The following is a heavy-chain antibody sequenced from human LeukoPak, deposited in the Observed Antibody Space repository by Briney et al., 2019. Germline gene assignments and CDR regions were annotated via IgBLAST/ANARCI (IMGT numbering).Heavy chain of an antibody. D-gene: IGHD3-3*01. Sequence: GGSLRLSCAASGFTFSSYWMSWVRQAPGKGLEWVANIKQDGSEKYYVDSVKGRFTISRDNAKNSLYLQMNSLRAKDTAVYYCARGAPGDFWSGYYYYYYYGMDVWGQGTTVTVSS. CDR3: ARGAPGDFWSGYYYYYYYGMDV. CDR1: GFTFSSYW. CDR2: IKQDGSEK. J-gene: IGHJ6*02. V-gene: IGHV3-7*03.